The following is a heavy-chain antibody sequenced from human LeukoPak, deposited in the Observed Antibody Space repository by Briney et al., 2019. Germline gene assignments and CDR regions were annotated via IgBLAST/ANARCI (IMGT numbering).Heavy chain of an antibody. Sequence: SETLSLTCTVSGRSISSYYWSWIRQPPGKGLEWIGHIPTSGSTNYNPSLKSRVTISPDTSKNRFSLKLTSATAADTAVYYCARLHSSYYDFWSGYLAFDFWGQGTMVTVSS. CDR2: IPTSGST. D-gene: IGHD3-3*01. CDR3: ARLHSSYYDFWSGYLAFDF. V-gene: IGHV4-4*09. CDR1: GRSISSYY. J-gene: IGHJ3*01.